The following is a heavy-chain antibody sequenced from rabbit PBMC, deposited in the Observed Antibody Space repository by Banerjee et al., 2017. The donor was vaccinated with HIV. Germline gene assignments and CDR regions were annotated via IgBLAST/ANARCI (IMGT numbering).Heavy chain of an antibody. Sequence: QEQLEESGGDLVKPEGSLTLTCTASGFSFSSYWMWWVRQAPGKGLEWIACIVAGSSGSTYYANWAKGRFTISKTSSTTVTLQMASLTAADTATYFCARGYEADGYPNSRVNLWGPGTLVTVS. D-gene: IGHD6-1*01. J-gene: IGHJ4*01. V-gene: IGHV1S45*01. CDR2: IVAGSSGST. CDR3: ARGYEADGYPNSRVNL. CDR1: GFSFSSYW.